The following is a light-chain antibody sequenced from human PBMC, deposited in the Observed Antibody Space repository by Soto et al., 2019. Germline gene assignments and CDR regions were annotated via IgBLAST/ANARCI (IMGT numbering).Light chain of an antibody. CDR3: QSYDSNLSGYV. CDR1: SSNIGAGYE. CDR2: ENN. V-gene: IGLV1-40*01. J-gene: IGLJ1*01. Sequence: QTVVTQPPSVSEAPGQRVTISCTGSSSNIGAGYEAHWYQQVPGTAPKLLIYENNNRPSGVPDRFSGSKSGTSASLAITGLQAEDEAEYYCQSYDSNLSGYVFGTGTKLTVL.